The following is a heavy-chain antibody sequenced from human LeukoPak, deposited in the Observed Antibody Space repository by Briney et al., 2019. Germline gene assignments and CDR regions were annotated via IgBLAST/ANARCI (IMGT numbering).Heavy chain of an antibody. Sequence: AETLSLTCTVSGGSISSYYWSWIRQPAGKGLEWIGRIYTSGSTNYNPSLKSRVTISVDKSKNQFSLKLSSVIAADTAVYYCGSRQAAAGRKPPFDYWGQGTLVTVSS. V-gene: IGHV4-4*07. CDR1: GGSISSYY. J-gene: IGHJ4*02. D-gene: IGHD6-13*01. CDR3: GSRQAAAGRKPPFDY. CDR2: IYTSGST.